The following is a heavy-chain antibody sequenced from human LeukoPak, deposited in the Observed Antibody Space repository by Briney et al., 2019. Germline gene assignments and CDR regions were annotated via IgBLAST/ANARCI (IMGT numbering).Heavy chain of an antibody. CDR1: GFTFSSYA. Sequence: GGSLRLPCAASGFTFSSYAMHWVRQAPGKGLEWVAVISYDGSNKYYADSVKGRFTISRDNSKNTLYLQMNSLRAEDTAVYYCARGGPSVVPAATRFDPWGQGTLVTVSS. CDR3: ARGGPSVVPAATRFDP. CDR2: ISYDGSNK. D-gene: IGHD2-2*01. J-gene: IGHJ5*02. V-gene: IGHV3-30-3*01.